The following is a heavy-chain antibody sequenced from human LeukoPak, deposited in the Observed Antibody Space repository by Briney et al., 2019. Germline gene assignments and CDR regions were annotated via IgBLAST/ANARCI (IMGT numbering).Heavy chain of an antibody. D-gene: IGHD3-9*01. J-gene: IGHJ3*02. V-gene: IGHV1-2*02. CDR3: ARGSVGRYFDWSLYGENAFDI. CDR2: INPNSGGT. CDR1: GYTFTGYY. Sequence: EASVKVSCKASGYTFTGYYMHWVRQAPGQGLEWMGWINPNSGGTNYAQKFQGRVTMTRDTSISTAYMELSRLRSDDTAVYYCARGSVGRYFDWSLYGENAFDIWGQGTMVTVSS.